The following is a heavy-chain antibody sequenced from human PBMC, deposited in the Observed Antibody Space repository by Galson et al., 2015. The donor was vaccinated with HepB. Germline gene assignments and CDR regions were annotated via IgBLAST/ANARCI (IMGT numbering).Heavy chain of an antibody. D-gene: IGHD6-19*01. J-gene: IGHJ4*02. CDR1: GFTFRNYA. V-gene: IGHV3-23*01. CDR2: ITPSGDNT. CDR3: ARVQPGYTSGWYRQALYYFDS. Sequence: SLRLSCAASGFTFRNYAMSWVRQAPGKGLEWVSAITPSGDNTYSADSVKGRFTISRDNSKYTLFLQKTGLTADDTAIYYCARVQPGYTSGWYRQALYYFDSWGQGTLVAVSS.